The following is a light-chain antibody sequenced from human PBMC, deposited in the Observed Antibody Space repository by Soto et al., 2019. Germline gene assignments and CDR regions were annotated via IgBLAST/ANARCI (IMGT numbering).Light chain of an antibody. J-gene: IGLJ1*01. CDR1: SSDIGNYKL. Sequence: QSGLTQPASVSGSPSQSFPNSCTRTSSDIGNYKLVSWFQQHPGKAPRLIIFAVTERPAGISVRFSGSKSGNTASLTISGLQAEDEADYYCSSYAGSSSYVFGTGTKVTVL. V-gene: IGLV2-23*02. CDR2: AVT. CDR3: SSYAGSSSYV.